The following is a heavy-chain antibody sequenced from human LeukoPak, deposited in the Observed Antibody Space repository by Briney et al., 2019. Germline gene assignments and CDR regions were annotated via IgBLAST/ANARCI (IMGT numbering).Heavy chain of an antibody. CDR1: GFTFSGSA. V-gene: IGHV3-73*01. J-gene: IGHJ4*02. Sequence: GGSLRLSCAASGFTFSGSAMHWVRQASGKGLEWVGRIRSKANSYATACAASVKGRFTISRDDSKNTAYLQMNSLKTEDTAVYYCLYCSSTSCYWGQGTLVTVSS. CDR2: IRSKANSYAT. D-gene: IGHD2-2*01. CDR3: LYCSSTSCY.